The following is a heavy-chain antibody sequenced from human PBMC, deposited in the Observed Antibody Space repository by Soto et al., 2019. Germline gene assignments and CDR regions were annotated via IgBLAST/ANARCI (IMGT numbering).Heavy chain of an antibody. CDR3: ARPANTVADHFDL. CDR2: IYPSDSDT. CDR1: GCTFTIYW. V-gene: IGHV5-51*01. D-gene: IGHD4-17*01. J-gene: IGHJ4*02. Sequence: GESLEIACRLSGCTFTIYWMGCVRHMPGKGLEWMGIIYPSDSDTRYSPSFQGQVTISADQSINTAYLQWDSLKASDTAIYYCARPANTVADHFDLWGQGTPVTVSS.